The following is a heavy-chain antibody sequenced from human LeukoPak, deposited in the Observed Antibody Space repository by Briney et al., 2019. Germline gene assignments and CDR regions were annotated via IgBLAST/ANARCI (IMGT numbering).Heavy chain of an antibody. Sequence: GGSLRLPCAASGFTFSNYSMNWVRQAPGKGLEWVSYISRSSSTIYYADSVKGRFTISRDNAKNSLYLQMNSLRAEDTAVYYCARAQLVIPDFDYWGQGPLVTVSS. CDR2: ISRSSSTI. CDR3: ARAQLVIPDFDY. V-gene: IGHV3-48*04. CDR1: GFTFSNYS. J-gene: IGHJ4*02. D-gene: IGHD6-13*01.